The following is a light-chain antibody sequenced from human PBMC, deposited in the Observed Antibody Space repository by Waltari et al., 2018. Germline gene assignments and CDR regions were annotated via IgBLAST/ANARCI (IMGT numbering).Light chain of an antibody. CDR3: QQFNDFLG. Sequence: AVQLTQSPSSLSASVGDRVTVTCRASQGIRSALAWYQQKPGKPPKLLIYDASTLQSGVPPRFSGSGSRTDFTLTISSLQPEDFATYYCQQFNDFLGFGGGTKVEIK. J-gene: IGKJ4*01. CDR1: QGIRSA. CDR2: DAS. V-gene: IGKV1D-13*01.